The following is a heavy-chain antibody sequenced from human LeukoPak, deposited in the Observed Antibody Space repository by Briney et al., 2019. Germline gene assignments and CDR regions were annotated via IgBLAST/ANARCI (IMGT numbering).Heavy chain of an antibody. CDR2: IYYSGRT. D-gene: IGHD3-22*01. Sequence: SETLSLTCTVSGDSVSNGNYYWSWLRQPPGKGLEWIGNIYYSGRTYYNPSLKSRVTISVDTSKNQFSLKLSSVTAADTAVYYCARGVSMIVVVIHDWYFDLWGRGTLVTVSS. J-gene: IGHJ2*01. CDR3: ARGVSMIVVVIHDWYFDL. V-gene: IGHV4-39*01. CDR1: GDSVSNGNYY.